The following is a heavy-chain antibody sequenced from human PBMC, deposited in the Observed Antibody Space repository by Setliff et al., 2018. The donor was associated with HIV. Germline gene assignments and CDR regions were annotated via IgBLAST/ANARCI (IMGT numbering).Heavy chain of an antibody. CDR2: IYYSGST. CDR1: GGSISSGVFY. J-gene: IGHJ3*02. D-gene: IGHD3-10*01. V-gene: IGHV4-31*03. Sequence: PSETLSLTCTVSGGSISSGVFYWSWIRQHPGRGLEWIGYIYYSGSTYYNPSLKSRVAVSVDTSKNQFSLSLGSVTAADTAVYYGARSSAERSAVRGLAIAFDIWGPGTKVTVSS. CDR3: ARSSAERSAVRGLAIAFDI.